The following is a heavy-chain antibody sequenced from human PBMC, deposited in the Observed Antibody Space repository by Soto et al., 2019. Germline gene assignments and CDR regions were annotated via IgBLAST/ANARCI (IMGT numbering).Heavy chain of an antibody. CDR3: ARVPDY. CDR1: GGSLSSGGYS. D-gene: IGHD2-2*01. Sequence: SDTLSLTCAVSGGSLSSGGYSWSWIRQPPGKGLEWIGYMYHSGSTYYNPSLKSRVTISIDRSKNQFSLKLSSVTAEDTAVYYCARVPDYWRQGILVTVSS. V-gene: IGHV4-30-2*01. J-gene: IGHJ4*02. CDR2: MYHSGST.